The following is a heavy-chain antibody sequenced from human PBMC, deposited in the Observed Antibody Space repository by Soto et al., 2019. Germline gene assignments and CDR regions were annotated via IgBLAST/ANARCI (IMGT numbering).Heavy chain of an antibody. J-gene: IGHJ5*02. CDR2: ISGSGGST. CDR3: AKVGDYYDSSGLFDP. Sequence: EVQLLESGGGLVQPGGSLRLSCAASGFTFSSYAMSWVRQAPGKGLEWVSAISGSGGSTYYADSVKGRFTISRDNSKNTLYLQMNSPRAEDTAVYYCAKVGDYYDSSGLFDPWGQGTLVTVSS. D-gene: IGHD3-22*01. V-gene: IGHV3-23*01. CDR1: GFTFSSYA.